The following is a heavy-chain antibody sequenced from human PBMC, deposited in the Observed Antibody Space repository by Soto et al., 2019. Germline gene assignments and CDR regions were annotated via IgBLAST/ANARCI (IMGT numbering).Heavy chain of an antibody. V-gene: IGHV3-33*01. CDR3: ARIAVAGTDPYYYYYGMDV. CDR1: GFTFSSHG. D-gene: IGHD6-19*01. CDR2: IWYDGSNK. Sequence: GGSLRLSCAASGFTFSSHGMHWVRQAPGKGLEWVAVIWYDGSNKYYADSVKGRFTISRGNSKNTLYLQMNSLRAEDTAVYYCARIAVAGTDPYYYYYGMDVWGQGTTVTVSS. J-gene: IGHJ6*02.